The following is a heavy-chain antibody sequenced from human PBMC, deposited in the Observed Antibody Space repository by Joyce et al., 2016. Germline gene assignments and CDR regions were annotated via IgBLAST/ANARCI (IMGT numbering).Heavy chain of an antibody. CDR1: GYTFTSYS. D-gene: IGHD5-24*01. CDR3: ARKDGYNPFAFNI. V-gene: IGHV1-46*01. CDR2: LNPSDGTT. J-gene: IGHJ3*02. Sequence: QVQLVQSGAEVQKPGASVKVSCKASGYTFTSYSIHWVRQAPGQGLEWMGILNPSDGTTNYAQGFQGRVSMTRDTSTGTLYMELNGLRSEDTAIYYCARKDGYNPFAFNIWGQGTMVTASS.